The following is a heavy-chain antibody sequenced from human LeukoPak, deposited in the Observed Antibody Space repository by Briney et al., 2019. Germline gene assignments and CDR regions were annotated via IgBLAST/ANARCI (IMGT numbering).Heavy chain of an antibody. D-gene: IGHD1-14*01. CDR2: IDPSDSYT. V-gene: IGHV5-10-1*04. CDR3: ARHNREYASDSPLDY. Sequence: GESLRISCKGSGYXFTSYWICWVRQMPGKGLEWMGRIDPSDSYTNYSPSFQGQVTISADKSISTAYLQWSSLKASDTAMYYCARHNREYASDSPLDYWGQGTLVSVSS. J-gene: IGHJ4*02. CDR1: GYXFTSYW.